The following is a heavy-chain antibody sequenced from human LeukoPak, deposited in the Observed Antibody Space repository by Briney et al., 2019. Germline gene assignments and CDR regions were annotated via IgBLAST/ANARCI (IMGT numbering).Heavy chain of an antibody. D-gene: IGHD3-3*01. J-gene: IGHJ4*02. V-gene: IGHV4-59*01. CDR1: GGSISSYY. CDR2: IYYSGST. Sequence: SETLSLTCTVSGGSISSYYWSWIRQPPGKGLEWIGYIYYSGSTNYNPSLKSRVTISVDTSKNQFSLKLSSVTAADTAVYYCARGRNYDFWSGPYYYFDYWGQGTLVTVSS. CDR3: ARGRNYDFWSGPYYYFDY.